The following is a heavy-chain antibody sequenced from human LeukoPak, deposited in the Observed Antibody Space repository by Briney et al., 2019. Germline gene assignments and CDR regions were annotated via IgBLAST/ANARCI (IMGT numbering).Heavy chain of an antibody. D-gene: IGHD3-10*01. J-gene: IGHJ4*02. CDR1: GCTFSTYW. V-gene: IGHV3-74*01. CDR3: ARIGGSGSYSGHYFDH. CDR2: ISTDGSVT. Sequence: PGGSLRLSCAASGCTFSTYWMHWVRRAPGKGRVWVARISTDGSVTSYADSVKGRLTISRDNAKNTMYLQMHSLRAEETAVYYCARIGGSGSYSGHYFDHWGQGTLVTVSS.